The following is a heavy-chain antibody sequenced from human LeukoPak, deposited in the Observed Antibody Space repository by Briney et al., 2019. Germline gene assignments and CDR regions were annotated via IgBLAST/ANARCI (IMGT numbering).Heavy chain of an antibody. Sequence: VASVKVSCKASGYTFTSYDINWVRQATGQGLAWMGWMNPNSGNTGYAQKFQGRVTMTRNTSISTAYMELSSLRSEDTAVYYCARGALRSDAFDIWGQGTMVTVS. J-gene: IGHJ3*02. CDR3: ARGALRSDAFDI. V-gene: IGHV1-8*01. CDR1: GYTFTSYD. CDR2: MNPNSGNT.